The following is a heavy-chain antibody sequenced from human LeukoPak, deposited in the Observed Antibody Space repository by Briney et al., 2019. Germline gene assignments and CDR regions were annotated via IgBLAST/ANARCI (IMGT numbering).Heavy chain of an antibody. D-gene: IGHD3-22*01. J-gene: IGHJ4*02. CDR3: AKGVDEGYYYTSSYYEAY. V-gene: IGHV3-23*01. CDR1: GFTFSDYA. CDR2: ISGSGGST. Sequence: WGSLTLSRAASGFTFSDYAMSWVRQAPGKGLEWVTAISGSGGSTYYAASVKGRLTTSRDNSKSTLYIQMSRLRAYNTAVYYCAKGVDEGYYYTSSYYEAYWGQGTLVTVPS.